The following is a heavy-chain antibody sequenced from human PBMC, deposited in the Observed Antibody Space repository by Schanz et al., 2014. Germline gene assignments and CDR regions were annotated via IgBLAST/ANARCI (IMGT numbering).Heavy chain of an antibody. CDR1: GYTFSDSA. CDR3: ARPDARSRAFGV. CDR2: ISYDGINK. V-gene: IGHV3-30*14. J-gene: IGHJ3*01. Sequence: QLVESGGGLVQPGGSLKLSCAASGYTFSDSAIHWVRQAPGKGLEWVALISYDGINKYYADSVKGRFTISRHTSKNTLYLQMNSLKPEDTAVYYCARPDARSRAFGVWGQGTLVTVSS. D-gene: IGHD2-8*01.